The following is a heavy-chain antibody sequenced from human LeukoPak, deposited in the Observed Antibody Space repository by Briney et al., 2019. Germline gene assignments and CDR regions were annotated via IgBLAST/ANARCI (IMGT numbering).Heavy chain of an antibody. D-gene: IGHD6-13*01. Sequence: GGCLRLSWAAAAFTFSSYAMRWVRQAPRKRLGWVAGISYDGSNNYYTDSVKGRFTISRANSKNTLYLQMTSLRAEDTAVNYCARIGAEGTSTGVWRQGTTVSVPS. J-gene: IGHJ6*02. CDR3: ARIGAEGTSTGV. CDR2: ISYDGSNN. CDR1: AFTFSSYA. V-gene: IGHV3-30*04.